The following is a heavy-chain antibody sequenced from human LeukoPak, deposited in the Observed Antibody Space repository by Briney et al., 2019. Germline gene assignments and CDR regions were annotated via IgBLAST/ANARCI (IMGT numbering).Heavy chain of an antibody. CDR2: INPNSGGT. Sequence: GASVKVSCKASGYTFTDYYMHWVRQAPGQGLEWMGWINPNSGGTNYAQKFQGRVTLTRDTSISTTNMELRSLRSDDTAVYYCAREMETGTVVTPGYWGQGTLVTVSS. CDR3: AREMETGTVVTPGY. D-gene: IGHD4-23*01. CDR1: GYTFTDYY. V-gene: IGHV1-2*02. J-gene: IGHJ4*02.